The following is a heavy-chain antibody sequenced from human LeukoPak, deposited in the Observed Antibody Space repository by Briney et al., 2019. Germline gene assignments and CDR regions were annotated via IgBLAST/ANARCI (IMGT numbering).Heavy chain of an antibody. Sequence: GGSLRLSCAASGFTFSSYGMHWVRQAPGKGLEWVTFIQYDGSNKYYADSVKGRFTISRDNSKNTLYLQMNSLRAEDTAVYYCARDSGNYLDAFDIWGQGTMVTVSS. CDR3: ARDSGNYLDAFDI. V-gene: IGHV3-30*02. J-gene: IGHJ3*02. CDR1: GFTFSSYG. CDR2: IQYDGSNK. D-gene: IGHD1-7*01.